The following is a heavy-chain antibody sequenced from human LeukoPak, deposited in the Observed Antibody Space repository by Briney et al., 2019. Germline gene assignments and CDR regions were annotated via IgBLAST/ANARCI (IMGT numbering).Heavy chain of an antibody. J-gene: IGHJ6*02. CDR2: INTNTGNP. Sequence: ASVKVSCKASGYTFTSYAMNWVRQAPGQGLEWMGWINTNTGNPTYAQGFTGRFVFSLDTSVSTAYLQISSLKAEDTAVYYCARESLRTYYDFWSGYYPPYYYGMDVWGQGTTVTVSS. V-gene: IGHV7-4-1*02. D-gene: IGHD3-3*01. CDR3: ARESLRTYYDFWSGYYPPYYYGMDV. CDR1: GYTFTSYA.